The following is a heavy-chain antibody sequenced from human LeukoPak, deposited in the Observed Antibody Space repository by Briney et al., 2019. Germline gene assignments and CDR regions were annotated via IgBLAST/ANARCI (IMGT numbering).Heavy chain of an antibody. D-gene: IGHD3-22*01. Sequence: GGSLRLSCAASGFTFSGYGMHWVRQAPGKGLEWVAFIRYDGSYKYYADSVKGRFTISRDNAKNSLYLQMNSLRAEDTAVYYCARDTPVTMIVSASPGGFDYWGQGTLVTVSS. V-gene: IGHV3-30*02. CDR1: GFTFSGYG. J-gene: IGHJ4*02. CDR3: ARDTPVTMIVSASPGGFDY. CDR2: IRYDGSYK.